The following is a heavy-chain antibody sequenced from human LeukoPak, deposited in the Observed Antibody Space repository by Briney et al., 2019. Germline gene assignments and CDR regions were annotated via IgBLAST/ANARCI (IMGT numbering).Heavy chain of an antibody. CDR2: IYAGGST. CDR1: GLTVSSNY. CDR3: ARDRPSPLSDY. Sequence: PGGSLSLSCAPSGLTVSSNYMSWVRQAPGKGLEWVSVIYAGGSTHYADSVKGRFTISRDNSKNTLYLQMNSLRAEDTAVYFCARDRPSPLSDYWGQGTLVTVPS. V-gene: IGHV3-66*01. J-gene: IGHJ4*02.